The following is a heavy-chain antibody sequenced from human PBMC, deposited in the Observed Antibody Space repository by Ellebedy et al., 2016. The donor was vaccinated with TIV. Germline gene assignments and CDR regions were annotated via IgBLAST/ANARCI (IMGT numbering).Heavy chain of an antibody. J-gene: IGHJ3*02. CDR1: GFSFSSYW. CDR2: IRPDGSEK. CDR3: ATDGNYGDYLSPTHAFVI. V-gene: IGHV3-7*01. Sequence: GGSLRLSCGASGFSFSSYWMSWVRQAPGKGLEWVANIRPDGSEKYYVDSVKGRFTISRDNAKNSLYLHLNSLRAEDTAMYYCATDGNYGDYLSPTHAFVIWGQGTMVTVSS. D-gene: IGHD4-17*01.